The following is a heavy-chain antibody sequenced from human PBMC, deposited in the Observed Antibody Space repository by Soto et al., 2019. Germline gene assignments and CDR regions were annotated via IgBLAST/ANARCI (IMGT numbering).Heavy chain of an antibody. Sequence: QVQLVQSGAEVKKPGASVKVPCKASGYTFTSYDINWVRQATGQGLEWMGWMNPNSGNTGYAQKFQGRVTMTRNTSISTAYMELSSLRSEDTAVYYCARLAYYYGSGSYFYYYYYMDVWGKGTTVTVSS. D-gene: IGHD3-10*01. J-gene: IGHJ6*03. CDR2: MNPNSGNT. CDR1: GYTFTSYD. V-gene: IGHV1-8*01. CDR3: ARLAYYYGSGSYFYYYYYMDV.